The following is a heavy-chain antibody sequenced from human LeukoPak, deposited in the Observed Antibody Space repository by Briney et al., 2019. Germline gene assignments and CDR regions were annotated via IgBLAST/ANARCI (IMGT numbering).Heavy chain of an antibody. Sequence: SETLSLTCAVYGGSFSGYYWNWIRQPPGKGLEWIGEINHSGSTNYNPSLKSRVTISVDTSKNQFSLKLSSVTAADTAVYSCARGQHYYHDSSGYWVFDYWGQGTLVTVSS. CDR3: ARGQHYYHDSSGYWVFDY. CDR2: INHSGST. D-gene: IGHD3-22*01. J-gene: IGHJ4*02. CDR1: GGSFSGYY. V-gene: IGHV4-34*01.